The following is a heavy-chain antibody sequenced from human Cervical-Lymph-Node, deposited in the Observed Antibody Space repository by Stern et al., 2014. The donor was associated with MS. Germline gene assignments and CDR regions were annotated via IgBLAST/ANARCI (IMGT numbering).Heavy chain of an antibody. J-gene: IGHJ6*02. D-gene: IGHD2-8*01. CDR3: ARSNYGMDV. CDR2: INSDGSST. CDR1: GFTFSSQW. V-gene: IGHV3-74*02. Sequence: EVHLVESGGGVVQPGGSLRLSCVASGFTFSSQWMHWVRQAPGKGLVWVSCINSDGSSTSYADSVKGRFTISRDNAKKTLYLQMDSLRAEDTAVYYCARSNYGMDVWGQGTTVAVSS.